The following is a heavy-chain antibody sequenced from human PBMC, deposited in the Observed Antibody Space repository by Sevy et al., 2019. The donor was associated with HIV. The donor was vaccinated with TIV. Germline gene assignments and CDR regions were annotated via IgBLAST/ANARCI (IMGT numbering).Heavy chain of an antibody. CDR1: GGSISSYY. Sequence: SETLSLTCTVSGGSISSYYWSWIRQPPGKGLEWIGYIYYSGSTNYNPSLKSRVTISVDTSKNQFSLKLSSVTAADTAVYYCARVIPLNWFDPWGQGTLVTVSS. CDR2: IYYSGST. J-gene: IGHJ5*02. V-gene: IGHV4-59*01. CDR3: ARVIPLNWFDP.